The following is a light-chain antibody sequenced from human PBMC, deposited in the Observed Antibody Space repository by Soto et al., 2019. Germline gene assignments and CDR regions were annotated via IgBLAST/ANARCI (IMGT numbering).Light chain of an antibody. V-gene: IGKV3-20*01. J-gene: IGKJ2*03. CDR1: QSIAWNT. CDR2: QTS. CDR3: HHYGSTPYS. Sequence: IVLTQSPGTLSLSPGERVSLSCRASQSIAWNTLAWFQQKPGQAPRLLIYQTSARAAGIPDRFSGSGSGTDFTLAISRLEPEDFAVFYCHHYGSTPYSFGQGTKLELK.